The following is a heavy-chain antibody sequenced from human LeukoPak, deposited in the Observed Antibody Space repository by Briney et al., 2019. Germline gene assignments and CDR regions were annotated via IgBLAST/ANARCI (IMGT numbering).Heavy chain of an antibody. CDR2: IIPIFGTA. J-gene: IGHJ4*02. CDR3: ARDSPIVGATSVY. D-gene: IGHD1-26*01. V-gene: IGHV1-69*06. CDR1: GGTFSSYA. Sequence: SVKVSCKASGGTFSSYAISWVRQAPGQGLEWMGGIIPIFGTANYAQKFQGRVTITADKSTSTAYTELSSLRSEDTAVYYCARDSPIVGATSVYWGQGTLVTVSS.